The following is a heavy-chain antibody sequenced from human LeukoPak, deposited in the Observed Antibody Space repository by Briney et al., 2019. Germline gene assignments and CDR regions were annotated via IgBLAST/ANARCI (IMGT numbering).Heavy chain of an antibody. J-gene: IGHJ4*02. Sequence: ASVKVSCKASGYTFTSYDINWVRQATGQGLEWMGWMNPNRGNTGYAQKFQGRVTMTRNTSISTAYMELSSLRSGDTAVYYCARVVPRVKTGTTSGGDYWGQGTLDTVSS. CDR2: MNPNRGNT. CDR3: ARVVPRVKTGTTSGGDY. CDR1: GYTFTSYD. D-gene: IGHD1-1*01. V-gene: IGHV1-8*01.